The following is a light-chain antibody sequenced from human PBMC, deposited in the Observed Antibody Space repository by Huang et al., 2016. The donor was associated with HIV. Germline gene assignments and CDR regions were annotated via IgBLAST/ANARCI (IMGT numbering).Light chain of an antibody. V-gene: IGKV4-1*01. J-gene: IGKJ1*01. CDR2: WAS. CDR1: QSLLYRSNNKNY. CDR3: QQHYGRQST. Sequence: IVMTQSPESLAVSLGERASINCKSSQSLLYRSNNKNYLAWYQKKQGHPPTLLIYWASVRDVGVPERVSGGGSGTNFTLTINILQADDVAVYYCQQHYGRQSTFGQGT.